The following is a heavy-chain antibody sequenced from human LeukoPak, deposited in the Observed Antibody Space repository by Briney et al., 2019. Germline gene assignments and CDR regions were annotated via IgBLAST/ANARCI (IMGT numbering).Heavy chain of an antibody. V-gene: IGHV4-59*08. CDR2: IYYTGST. J-gene: IGHJ4*02. CDR3: ARRAVAGTIDY. CDR1: GGSISSYY. D-gene: IGHD6-19*01. Sequence: PSETLSLTCTDSGGSISSYYWSWILQPPGKGLEWIGYIYYTGSTNYNPSLKSRVTISVDTSKNQFSLKLSSVTAADTAVYYCARRAVAGTIDYWGQGTLVTVSS.